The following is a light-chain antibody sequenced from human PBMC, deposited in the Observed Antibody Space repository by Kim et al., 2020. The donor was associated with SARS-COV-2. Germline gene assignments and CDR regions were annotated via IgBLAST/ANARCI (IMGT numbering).Light chain of an antibody. CDR3: QELDSYPRVT. Sequence: SVGDRVTIACRASHGISSYLAWYQQKPGKAPKLLIYAASTLQNGVPSRFSGSGSGTEFTLTISDLQPEDFATYYCQELDSYPRVTFGLGTRLEIK. CDR1: HGISSY. CDR2: AAS. J-gene: IGKJ5*01. V-gene: IGKV1-9*01.